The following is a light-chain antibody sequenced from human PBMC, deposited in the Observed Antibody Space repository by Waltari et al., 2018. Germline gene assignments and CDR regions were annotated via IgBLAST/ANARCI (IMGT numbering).Light chain of an antibody. V-gene: IGLV2-14*03. CDR1: SDDIGTYTF. Sequence: QPPLTQPASVSGSVGQSITISCTGTSDDIGTYTFVPWYQKNPGKAPKLIRYDVTDRPPRISLRYSASKSGNAAPLIISGLQDEAESNYTCSSYTSSGMRVFGSEPTVTVL. CDR3: SSYTSSGMRV. J-gene: IGLJ1*01. CDR2: DVT.